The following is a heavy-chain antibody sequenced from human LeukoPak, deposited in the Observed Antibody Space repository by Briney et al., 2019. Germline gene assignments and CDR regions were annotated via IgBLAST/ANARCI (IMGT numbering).Heavy chain of an antibody. CDR2: ISTYNGHT. CDR1: GYTFTNYG. CDR3: ARPTCGGDCYSRAVSGGFDY. Sequence: ASVKVSCKASGYTFTNYGINWVRQAPGQGLEWMGWISTYNGHTNYAQKLQGRVTMTTDTSTSTAYMELRSLRSDDTAVYYCARPTCGGDCYSRAVSGGFDYWGQGTLVTVSS. J-gene: IGHJ4*02. V-gene: IGHV1-18*01. D-gene: IGHD2-21*02.